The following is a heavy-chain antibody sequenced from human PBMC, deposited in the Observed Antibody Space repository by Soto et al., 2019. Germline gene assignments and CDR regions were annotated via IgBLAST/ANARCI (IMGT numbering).Heavy chain of an antibody. CDR1: GDSVSGGGYY. D-gene: IGHD3-22*01. V-gene: IGHV4-61*08. CDR3: SRGGHYYHSLT. Sequence: QVQLQESGPGLVKPSETLSLICTVSGDSVSGGGYYWTWIRQPPGKGLEWIGYISFTGDTTYNPSLRSRVTIAMHTSKNQVSLKLTSATAADTALYYCSRGGHYYHSLTGGQGTLVTVSS. J-gene: IGHJ4*02. CDR2: ISFTGDT.